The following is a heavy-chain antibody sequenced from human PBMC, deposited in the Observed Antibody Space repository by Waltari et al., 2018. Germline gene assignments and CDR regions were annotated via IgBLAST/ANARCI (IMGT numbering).Heavy chain of an antibody. CDR2: IYHSGST. J-gene: IGHJ3*02. CDR1: GYSISSGYY. V-gene: IGHV4-38-2*02. CDR3: AREGTMIVVPSEAFDI. D-gene: IGHD3-22*01. Sequence: QVQLQASGPGLVKPSETLSLTCAVSGYSISSGYYWGWIRQTPGKGLEWIGSIYHSGSTYYNPSLKSRVTISVDTSKNQFSLKLSSVTAADTAVYYCAREGTMIVVPSEAFDIWGQGTMVTVSS.